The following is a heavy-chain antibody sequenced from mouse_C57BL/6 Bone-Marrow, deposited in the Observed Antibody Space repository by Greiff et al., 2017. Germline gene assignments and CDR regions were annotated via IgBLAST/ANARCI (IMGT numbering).Heavy chain of an antibody. CDR1: GYAFTNYL. D-gene: IGHD2-14*01. Sequence: VQLQESGAELVRPGTSVKVSCKASGYAFTNYLIEWVKQRPGQGLEWIGVINPGSGGTNYNEKFKGKATLTADKSSSTAYMQLSSLTSEDSAVYFCARGGVRRRENVWFAYWGQGTLVTVSA. J-gene: IGHJ3*01. V-gene: IGHV1-54*01. CDR3: ARGGVRRRENVWFAY. CDR2: INPGSGGT.